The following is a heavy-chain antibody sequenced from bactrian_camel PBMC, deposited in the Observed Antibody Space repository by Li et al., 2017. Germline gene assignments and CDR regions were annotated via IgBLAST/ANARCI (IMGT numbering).Heavy chain of an antibody. J-gene: IGHJ4*01. CDR1: GYQFMSCG. Sequence: VQLVESGGGSVQAGGSLKLSCSASGYQFMSCGVGWFRQAPGKEREGVATVDSSGNANYAESVKGRFTISRDSAKNTVYLQMNKLQPEDTATYYCAEGRGSRGEHCYSLNYWGQGTQVTVS. V-gene: IGHV3S53*01. CDR2: VDSSGNA. D-gene: IGHD6*01. CDR3: AEGRGSRGEHCYSLNY.